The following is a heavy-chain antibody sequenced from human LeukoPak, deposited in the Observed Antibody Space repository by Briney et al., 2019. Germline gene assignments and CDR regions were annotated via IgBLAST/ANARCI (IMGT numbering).Heavy chain of an antibody. CDR2: ISGGGGNT. CDR3: VLGSGWHDSY. V-gene: IGHV3-23*01. D-gene: IGHD6-19*01. Sequence: GGTLRLSCAASKFAFSSYAMSWVRQAPGKGLEWVSAISGGGGNTYYADSVKGRFTISRDNSKNTLYLQMNSLRAEDTAVYYCVLGSGWHDSYWGQGTLVTVSS. J-gene: IGHJ4*02. CDR1: KFAFSSYA.